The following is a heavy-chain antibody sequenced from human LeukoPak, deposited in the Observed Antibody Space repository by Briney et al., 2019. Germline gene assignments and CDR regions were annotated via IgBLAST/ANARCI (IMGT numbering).Heavy chain of an antibody. Sequence: PGGSLRLSCAASGFTFSSYWMSWVRQAPGKGLEGGAHIKQDGSEKYYVDSVKGRFTISRDNSKNTLYLQMNSLRAEDTAVYYCAKVQRGRSYYFDYWGQGTLVTVSS. D-gene: IGHD5-18*01. J-gene: IGHJ4*02. CDR1: GFTFSSYW. V-gene: IGHV3-7*03. CDR3: AKVQRGRSYYFDY. CDR2: IKQDGSEK.